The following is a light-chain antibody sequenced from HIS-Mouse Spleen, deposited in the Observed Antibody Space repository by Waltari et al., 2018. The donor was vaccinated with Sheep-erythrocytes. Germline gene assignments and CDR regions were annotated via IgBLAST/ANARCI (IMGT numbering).Light chain of an antibody. CDR1: KLGDKY. CDR2: QDS. J-gene: IGLJ2*01. V-gene: IGLV3-1*01. CDR3: QAWDSSTAVV. Sequence: SYELTQPPSVSVSPGQTASITCSGDKLGDKYACWYQQKPGQSPVLVIYQDSKRPSAIPERVSGSNAGNTATLTISGTQAMDEADYYCQAWDSSTAVVFGGGTKLTVL.